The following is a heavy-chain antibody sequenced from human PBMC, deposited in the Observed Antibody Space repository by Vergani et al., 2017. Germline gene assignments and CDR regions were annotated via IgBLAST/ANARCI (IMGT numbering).Heavy chain of an antibody. D-gene: IGHD1-26*01. CDR3: AGVGEWELLQSWFDP. CDR2: IYHSGST. CDR1: GYSISSGYY. V-gene: IGHV4-38-2*02. J-gene: IGHJ5*02. Sequence: QVQLQESGPGLVKPSETLSLTCTVSGYSISSGYYWGWIRQPPGKGLEWIGSIYHSGSTYYNPSLKSQVTISVDTSKNQFSLKLSSVTAADTAVYYRAGVGEWELLQSWFDPWGQGTLVTVSS.